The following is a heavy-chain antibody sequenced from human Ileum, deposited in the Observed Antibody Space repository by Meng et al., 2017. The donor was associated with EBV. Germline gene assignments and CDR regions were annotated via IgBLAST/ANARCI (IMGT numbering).Heavy chain of an antibody. CDR1: GGSFSTHT. CDR2: LIAVFDKT. CDR3: ARGRRNEPLFDY. J-gene: IGHJ4*02. Sequence: QVQLVQSGAEVMKPGSSVKVACKTSGGSFSTHTFSWVRQAPGQGLEWTGGLIAVFDKTKAAPRFQDRVTFTADESTSTAYMELSSLTFDDTAVYFCARGRRNEPLFDYWGQGTLVTVSS. D-gene: IGHD1-14*01. V-gene: IGHV1-69*13.